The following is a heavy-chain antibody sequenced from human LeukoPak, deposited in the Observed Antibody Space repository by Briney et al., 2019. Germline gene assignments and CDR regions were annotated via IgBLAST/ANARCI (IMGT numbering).Heavy chain of an antibody. D-gene: IGHD3-10*01. CDR1: GFTFNTYG. CDR3: VKDWGVLPDYTADGFDI. CDR2: IRPDGGNK. V-gene: IGHV3-30*02. Sequence: GGSLRLSCAASGFTFNTYGMHWVRQAPGKGLEWVAFIRPDGGNKYYADSVRGRFIISRDNSQNTLHLQMNSLRVEDTAVYYCVKDWGVLPDYTADGFDIWGLGTMVTVSS. J-gene: IGHJ3*02.